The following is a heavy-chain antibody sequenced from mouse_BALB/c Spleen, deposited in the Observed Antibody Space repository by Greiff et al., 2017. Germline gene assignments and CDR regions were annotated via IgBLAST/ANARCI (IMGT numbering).Heavy chain of an antibody. V-gene: IGHV2-6-5*01. D-gene: IGHD2-4*01. Sequence: VKLMESGPGLVAPSQSLSITCTVSGFSLSDYGVTWVRQPPGKGLEWLGVIWGGGSTYYNSALKSRLSISKDNSKSQVFLKMNSLQTDDTAMYYCAKHNQDYGYAMDYWGQGTSVTVSS. J-gene: IGHJ4*01. CDR2: IWGGGST. CDR3: AKHNQDYGYAMDY. CDR1: GFSLSDYG.